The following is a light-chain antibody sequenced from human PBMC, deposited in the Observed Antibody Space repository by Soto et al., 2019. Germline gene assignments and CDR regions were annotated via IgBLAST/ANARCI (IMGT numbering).Light chain of an antibody. J-gene: IGKJ1*01. V-gene: IGKV1-5*01. Sequence: DIQMTQSPSTLPASVGDSVTSSCRASQTVERWLAWYQQKPGKAPKLLISDVSTLERVVPSRFSGSGSATEFTLTLSGLQSDDFATYYGQQYKDHVWTFGEGNKV. CDR3: QQYKDHVWT. CDR2: DVS. CDR1: QTVERW.